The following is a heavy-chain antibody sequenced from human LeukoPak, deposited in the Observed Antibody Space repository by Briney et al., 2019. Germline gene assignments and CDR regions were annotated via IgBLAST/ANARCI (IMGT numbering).Heavy chain of an antibody. V-gene: IGHV1-69*01. J-gene: IGHJ4*02. D-gene: IGHD3-22*01. CDR2: IIPIFGTA. CDR1: GGTFSSYA. CDR3: ARGSFAGTGGYYASNPFFDY. Sequence: SVKVSCKASGGTFSSYAISWVRQAPGQGLEWMGGIIPIFGTANYAQKFQGRVTITADESTSTAYMELSSLRSEDTAVYYCARGSFAGTGGYYASNPFFDYWGQGTLVTVSS.